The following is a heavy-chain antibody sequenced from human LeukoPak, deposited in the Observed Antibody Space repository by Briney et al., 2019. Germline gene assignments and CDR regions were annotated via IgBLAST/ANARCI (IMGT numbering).Heavy chain of an antibody. D-gene: IGHD2-2*01. CDR2: IYPNSGGT. J-gene: IGHJ3*02. CDR3: ASGYCSSTSCYWGAFDI. Sequence: GASVKVSCKASGYTFTGYYMHWVRQAPGQGLEWMGWIYPNSGGTNYAQKFQGRVTMTRDTSISTAYMELSRLRSDDTAVYYCASGYCSSTSCYWGAFDIWGQGTMVTVSS. CDR1: GYTFTGYY. V-gene: IGHV1-2*02.